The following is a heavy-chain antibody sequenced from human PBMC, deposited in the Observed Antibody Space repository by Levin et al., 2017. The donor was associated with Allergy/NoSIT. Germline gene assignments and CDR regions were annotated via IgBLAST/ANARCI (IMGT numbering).Heavy chain of an antibody. V-gene: IGHV3-30*04. J-gene: IGHJ4*02. CDR2: ISYDGSNK. D-gene: IGHD2-21*01. CDR3: ARTPRGGDYIDY. CDR1: GFTFSSYA. Sequence: GGSLRLSCAASGFTFSSYAMHWVRQAPGKGLEWVAVISYDGSNKYYADSVKGRFTISRDNSKNTLYLQMNSLRAEDTAVYYCARTPRGGDYIDYWGQGTLVTVSS.